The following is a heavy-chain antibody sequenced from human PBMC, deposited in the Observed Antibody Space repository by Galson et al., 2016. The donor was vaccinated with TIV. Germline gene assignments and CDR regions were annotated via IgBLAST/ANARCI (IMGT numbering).Heavy chain of an antibody. Sequence: TLTLTCTFSGFSLNTDGMCVNWIRQPPGKALEWLARIDWDDDKSYSPSLKTRLTISKDTSKSQVVLTMTNMDPVDTATYYCARISGYYDSSGHYIPRSFDYWGQGALVTVSS. J-gene: IGHJ4*02. CDR2: IDWDDDK. CDR1: GFSLNTDGMC. D-gene: IGHD3-22*01. CDR3: ARISGYYDSSGHYIPRSFDY. V-gene: IGHV2-70*11.